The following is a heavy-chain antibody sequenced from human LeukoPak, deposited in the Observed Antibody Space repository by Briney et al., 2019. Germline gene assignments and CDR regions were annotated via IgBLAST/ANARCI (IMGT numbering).Heavy chain of an antibody. D-gene: IGHD4-11*01. CDR3: VHRRIYSPFDY. CDR2: IYWDDDK. Sequence: SGPTLVKPTQTLTLTCTFYGMSLSTSGVGVGWVREPPGKALEWLALIYWDDDKRYNSSLKSRLTINKDTSKNQVVLTMTNVDPVDTATYYCVHRRIYSPFDYWGQGALVTVSS. J-gene: IGHJ4*02. CDR1: GMSLSTSGVG. V-gene: IGHV2-5*02.